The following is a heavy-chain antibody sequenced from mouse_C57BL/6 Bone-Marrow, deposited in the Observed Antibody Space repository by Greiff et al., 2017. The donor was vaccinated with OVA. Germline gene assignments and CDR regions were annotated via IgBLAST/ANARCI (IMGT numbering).Heavy chain of an antibody. V-gene: IGHV1-4*01. Sequence: QVQLKQSGAELARPGASVKMSCKASGYTFTSYTMHWVKQRPGQGLEWIGYINPSSGYTKYNQKFKDKATLTADKSSITAYMQLSSLTSEDSAVYYCARGIYDGSYAMDYWGQGTSVTVSS. CDR2: INPSSGYT. J-gene: IGHJ4*01. CDR1: GYTFTSYT. D-gene: IGHD2-3*01. CDR3: ARGIYDGSYAMDY.